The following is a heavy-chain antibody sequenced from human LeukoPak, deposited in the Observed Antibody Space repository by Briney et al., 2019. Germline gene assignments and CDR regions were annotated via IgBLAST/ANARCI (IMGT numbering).Heavy chain of an antibody. D-gene: IGHD1-1*01. CDR2: ISGSGGST. J-gene: IGHJ5*02. CDR1: GFTFSSYA. Sequence: PGGSLRLSCAASGFTFSSYAMFWVRQAPGKGLEWVSVISGSGGSTFYADSVKGRFTISRDNSKNTLFLQMSSLGAEDTAVYYCAKKSIGETAGNNWFDPWGQGTLVTVSS. V-gene: IGHV3-23*01. CDR3: AKKSIGETAGNNWFDP.